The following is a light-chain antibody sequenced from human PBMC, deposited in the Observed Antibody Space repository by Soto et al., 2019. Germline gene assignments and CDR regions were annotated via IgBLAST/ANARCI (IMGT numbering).Light chain of an antibody. CDR1: TSNIGSHS. CDR2: TNN. J-gene: IGLJ1*01. Sequence: QSVLTQPPSASGTPGQRVTISCSGSTSNIGSHSVNWYQHVPGAAPKLLITTNNQRPSGVPVRFSAFKSGSSASLVISGLQSEDEADYYCATWDDSLKGVFGTGTKLTVL. V-gene: IGLV1-44*01. CDR3: ATWDDSLKGV.